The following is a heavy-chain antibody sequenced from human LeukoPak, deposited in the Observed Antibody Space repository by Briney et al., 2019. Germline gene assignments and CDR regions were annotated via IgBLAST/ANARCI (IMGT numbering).Heavy chain of an antibody. CDR2: TKQDGGPR. CDR3: ARDWSASSGLDS. J-gene: IGHJ4*02. D-gene: IGHD6-6*01. Sequence: GGSLRLSCAASGFTFSDYWMSWVRQAPGKGLEWVANTKQDGGPRSYGNSVRGRFTVSRDTAKSSVYLQMNSLRVEDTAIYYCARDWSASSGLDSWGQGTLVTVSS. CDR1: GFTFSDYW. V-gene: IGHV3-7*03.